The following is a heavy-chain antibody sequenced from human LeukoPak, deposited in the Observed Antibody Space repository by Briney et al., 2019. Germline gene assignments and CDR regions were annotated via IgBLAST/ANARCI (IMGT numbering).Heavy chain of an antibody. J-gene: IGHJ2*01. CDR2: IRWNSGSL. CDR1: GFIFDDYA. V-gene: IGHV3-9*01. CDR3: ARGLGGDQGYFDL. D-gene: IGHD3-10*01. Sequence: PGGSLRLSCAASGFIFDDYAMHWVRQATGKGLEWVSGIRWNSGSLAYADSVKGRFTISRDNAKNSLYLQMNSLRTEDTALYYCARGLGGDQGYFDLWGRGTLATVSS.